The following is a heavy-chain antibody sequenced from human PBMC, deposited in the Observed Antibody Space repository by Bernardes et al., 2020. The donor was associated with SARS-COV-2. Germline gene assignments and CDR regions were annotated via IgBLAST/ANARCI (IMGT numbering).Heavy chain of an antibody. J-gene: IGHJ4*02. CDR2: IYYSGST. D-gene: IGHD2-2*01. V-gene: IGHV4-39*02. CDR1: GGSISSSSYY. CDR3: ARDLSSFRRSAGRSYPY. Sequence: SETLSLTCTVSGGSISSSSYYWGWIRPPPGTGRKWVGSIYYSGSTYYNPSLRIPVTISVYTYKNQFSLKLSSVTAADAYVYYSARDLSSFRRSAGRSYPYSGQGTLVTVPS.